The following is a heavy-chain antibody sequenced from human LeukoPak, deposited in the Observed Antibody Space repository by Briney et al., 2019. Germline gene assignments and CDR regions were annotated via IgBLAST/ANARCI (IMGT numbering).Heavy chain of an antibody. J-gene: IGHJ4*02. CDR3: ARHPPSVGWYYFDY. Sequence: PSETLSLTCTVSGGFISSGGYYWSWIRQHPGKGLAWIGHFYYSGSTYYNTSLKSRVTISVDTSKNQFSLKLSSVTAADTAVYYCARHPPSVGWYYFDYWGQGTLVTVSS. D-gene: IGHD6-19*01. CDR2: FYYSGST. CDR1: GGFISSGGYY. V-gene: IGHV4-31*03.